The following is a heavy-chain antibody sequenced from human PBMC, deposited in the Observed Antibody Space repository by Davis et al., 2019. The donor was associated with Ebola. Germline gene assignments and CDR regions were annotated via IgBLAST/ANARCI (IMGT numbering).Heavy chain of an antibody. CDR3: AKHKGIAAAWFDP. CDR1: GFTFSSYA. V-gene: IGHV3-23*01. J-gene: IGHJ5*02. D-gene: IGHD6-13*01. Sequence: GESLKISCAASGFTFSSYAMSWVRQAPGKGLEWVSAISGSGGSTYYADSVKGRFTISRDNSKNTLYLQMNSLRAEDTAVYYCAKHKGIAAAWFDPWGQGTLVTVSS. CDR2: ISGSGGST.